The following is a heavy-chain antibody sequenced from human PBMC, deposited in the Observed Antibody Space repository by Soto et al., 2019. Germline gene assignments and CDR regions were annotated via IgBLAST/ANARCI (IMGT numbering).Heavy chain of an antibody. Sequence: QVQLQEPGPGLVKPSQPLSLTCTVSGGSFSSGVYSWSWFRQHPGKGLEWIGYIYYIGSTYYNPSLKSRVTISVDTSKKQFSLKLSSVTAADTAVYYCAREPGVWGQGTLVSVSS. D-gene: IGHD3-10*01. J-gene: IGHJ4*02. CDR2: IYYIGST. CDR1: GGSFSSGVYS. CDR3: AREPGV. V-gene: IGHV4-31*03.